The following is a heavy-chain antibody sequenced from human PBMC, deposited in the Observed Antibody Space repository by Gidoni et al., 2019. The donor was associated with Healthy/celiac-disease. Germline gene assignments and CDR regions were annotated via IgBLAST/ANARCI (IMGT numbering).Heavy chain of an antibody. CDR1: GGSISSYY. CDR3: ARARRSGDAFDI. Sequence: QVQLQELGPGLVKPSETLSLTCTVSGGSISSYYWSWIRQPPGKGLEWIGYIYYSGSTNYNPSLKSRVTISVDTSKNQFSLKLSSVTAADTAVYYCARARRSGDAFDIWGQGTMVTVSS. V-gene: IGHV4-59*01. D-gene: IGHD3-10*01. J-gene: IGHJ3*02. CDR2: IYYSGST.